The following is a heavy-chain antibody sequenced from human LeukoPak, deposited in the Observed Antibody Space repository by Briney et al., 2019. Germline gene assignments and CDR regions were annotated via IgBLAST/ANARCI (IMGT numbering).Heavy chain of an antibody. D-gene: IGHD2-2*02. Sequence: SQTLSLTCIVSGGSIISGDYYWSWIRQPPGKGLEWIGYIYHNDDTYYNPSLKSRVAISVDTSKNQFSLKLGSVTAADTAAYYCARAGVVPAAISRAFDIWGQGSVVTVSS. V-gene: IGHV4-30-4*08. J-gene: IGHJ3*02. CDR1: GGSIISGDYY. CDR3: ARAGVVPAAISRAFDI. CDR2: IYHNDDT.